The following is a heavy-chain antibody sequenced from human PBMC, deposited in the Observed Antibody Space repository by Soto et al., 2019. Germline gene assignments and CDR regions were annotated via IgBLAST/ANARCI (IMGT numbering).Heavy chain of an antibody. CDR3: ARGGAHLPANSSSWYYYYYGMDV. CDR2: MNPNSGNT. D-gene: IGHD6-13*01. CDR1: GYTFTSYD. V-gene: IGHV1-8*01. J-gene: IGHJ6*02. Sequence: GASVKVSCKASGYTFTSYDINWVRQATGQGLGWMGWMNPNSGNTGYAQKFQGRVTMTRNTSISTAYMELSSLRSEDTAVYYCARGGAHLPANSSSWYYYYYGMDVWGQGTTVTVSS.